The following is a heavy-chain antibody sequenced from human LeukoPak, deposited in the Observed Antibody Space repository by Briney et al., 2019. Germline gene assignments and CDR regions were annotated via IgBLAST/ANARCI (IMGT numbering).Heavy chain of an antibody. CDR2: MNPNSGNT. Sequence: ASVKVSCKASGYTFTSYDINWVRQATGQGLEWMGWMNPNSGNTGYAQKFQGRVTMTRNTSISTVYMELSSLRSEDTAVYYCAGGLDGSGSYYLGNAFDIWGQGTMVTVSS. V-gene: IGHV1-8*01. CDR1: GYTFTSYD. CDR3: AGGLDGSGSYYLGNAFDI. D-gene: IGHD3-10*01. J-gene: IGHJ3*02.